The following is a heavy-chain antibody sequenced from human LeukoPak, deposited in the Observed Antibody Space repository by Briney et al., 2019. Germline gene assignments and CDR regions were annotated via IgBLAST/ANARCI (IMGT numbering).Heavy chain of an antibody. CDR1: GFTFSSYA. J-gene: IGHJ4*02. CDR2: ISYDGSNK. Sequence: GRSLRLSCAASGFTFSSYAMHWVRQAPGKGLEWVAVISYDGSNKYYADSVKGRFTISRDNSKNTLYLQMNSLRAEDTAVYYCARDGAGVVRYLFDYWGQGTLVTVSS. CDR3: ARDGAGVVRYLFDY. D-gene: IGHD3-9*01. V-gene: IGHV3-30-3*01.